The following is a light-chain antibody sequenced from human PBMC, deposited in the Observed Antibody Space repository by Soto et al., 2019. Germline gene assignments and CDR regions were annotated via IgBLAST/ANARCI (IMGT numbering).Light chain of an antibody. V-gene: IGKV3-20*01. CDR2: GAS. CDR1: QSVSSN. CDR3: QQYGSSPWT. Sequence: IVMTQSPATLSVSTGERATLSCRASQSVSSNLAWYQQKPGQAPRLIIHGASRRATGIPDRFSGSGSGTDFILTISRLEPEDFAMYYCQQYGSSPWTFGHGTKVDI. J-gene: IGKJ1*01.